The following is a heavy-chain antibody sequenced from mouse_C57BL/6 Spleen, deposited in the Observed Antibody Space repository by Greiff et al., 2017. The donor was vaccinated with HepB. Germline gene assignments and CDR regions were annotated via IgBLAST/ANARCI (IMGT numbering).Heavy chain of an antibody. CDR3: TAQATGAMDY. CDR2: IDPENGDT. CDR1: GFNIKDDY. D-gene: IGHD3-2*02. J-gene: IGHJ4*01. Sequence: EVKLQQSGAELVRPGASVKLSCTASGFNIKDDYMHWVKQRPEQGLEWIGWIDPENGDTEYASKFQGKATITADTSSNTAYLQLSSLTSEDTAVYYCTAQATGAMDYWGQGTLVTVSS. V-gene: IGHV14-4*01.